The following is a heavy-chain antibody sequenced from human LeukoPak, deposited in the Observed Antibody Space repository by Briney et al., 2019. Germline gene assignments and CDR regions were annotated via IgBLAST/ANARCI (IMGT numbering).Heavy chain of an antibody. CDR2: IYHSGST. Sequence: PSGTLSLTCAVSGGSISGSNWWSWVRQPPGKGLEWIGEIYHSGSTNYNPSLKSRVTISVDKSKNQFSLKLSSVTAADTAVYYCAIVEPSVVPAAWDAFDIWGQGTMVTVSS. V-gene: IGHV4-4*02. J-gene: IGHJ3*02. CDR1: GGSISGSNW. D-gene: IGHD2-2*01. CDR3: AIVEPSVVPAAWDAFDI.